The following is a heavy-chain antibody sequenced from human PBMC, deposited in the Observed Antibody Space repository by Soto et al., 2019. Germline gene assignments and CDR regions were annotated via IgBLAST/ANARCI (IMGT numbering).Heavy chain of an antibody. CDR3: AKGARIAARPGTPSGGY. D-gene: IGHD6-6*01. Sequence: EVQLVESGGGLVQPGRSLRLSCAASGFTFDDYAMHWVRQAPGKGLEWVSGISWNSGSIGYADSVKGLFTISRDNAKNSLYPQMNSLSAEDTALYYCAKGARIAARPGTPSGGYWGQGTMVTVSS. CDR1: GFTFDDYA. V-gene: IGHV3-9*01. J-gene: IGHJ4*02. CDR2: ISWNSGSI.